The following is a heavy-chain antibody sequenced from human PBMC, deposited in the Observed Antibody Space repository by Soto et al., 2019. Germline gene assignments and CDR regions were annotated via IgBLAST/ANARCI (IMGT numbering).Heavy chain of an antibody. D-gene: IGHD6-13*01. CDR2: IYYSGST. Sequence: QVQLQESGPGLVKPSQTLSLTCTVSGGSISSGGYYWSWIRQHPGKGLEWIGYIYYSGSTYYNPSLKSRVTISVDTSKNQFSLKLSSVTAAATAVYYCARDRRGAAAGINWFDPWGQGTLVTVSS. J-gene: IGHJ5*02. V-gene: IGHV4-31*03. CDR1: GGSISSGGYY. CDR3: ARDRRGAAAGINWFDP.